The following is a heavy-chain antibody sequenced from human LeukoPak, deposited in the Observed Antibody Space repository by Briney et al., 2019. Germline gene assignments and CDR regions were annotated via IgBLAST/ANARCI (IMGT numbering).Heavy chain of an antibody. J-gene: IGHJ5*02. Sequence: SETLSLTCAVYGGSFSGYYWSWIRQPPGKGLEWIGEINHSGSTNYNPSLKSRVTISVDTSTNQFSLKLSSVTAADTAVYYCAREWDIVVVPAARLGWFDPWGQGTLVTVSS. CDR2: INHSGST. CDR1: GGSFSGYY. CDR3: AREWDIVVVPAARLGWFDP. V-gene: IGHV4-34*01. D-gene: IGHD2-2*01.